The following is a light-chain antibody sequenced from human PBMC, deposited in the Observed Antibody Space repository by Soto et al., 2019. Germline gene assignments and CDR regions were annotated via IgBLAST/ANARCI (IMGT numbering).Light chain of an antibody. CDR2: LND. J-gene: IGLJ1*01. CDR3: AAWDDSLNAL. CDR1: FSNIGDNA. V-gene: IGLV1-44*01. Sequence: QSVLTQPPSLSATPGQRVNISCSGSFSNIGDNAVNWYQQLPGAAPKLLIYLNDQRPSGVPDRFSGSKSGTSAFLAISGLPSDDEADYYCAAWDDSLNALFGTGTTVTVL.